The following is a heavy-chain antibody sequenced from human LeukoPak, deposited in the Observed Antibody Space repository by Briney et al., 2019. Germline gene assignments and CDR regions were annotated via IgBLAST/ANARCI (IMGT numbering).Heavy chain of an antibody. V-gene: IGHV3-53*05. Sequence: GSLRLSCAASGFTVSSNYMSWARQAPGKGLEWVSVIYSGGSTYYADSVKGRFTISRDNSKSTLYIQMNSLRAEDTAVYYCAKIGEESFDYWGQGTLVTVSS. D-gene: IGHD3-16*01. CDR1: GFTVSSNY. J-gene: IGHJ4*02. CDR3: AKIGEESFDY. CDR2: IYSGGST.